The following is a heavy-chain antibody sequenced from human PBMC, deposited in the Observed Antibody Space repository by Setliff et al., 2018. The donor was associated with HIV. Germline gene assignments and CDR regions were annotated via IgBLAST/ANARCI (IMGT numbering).Heavy chain of an antibody. D-gene: IGHD6-19*01. J-gene: IGHJ4*02. Sequence: SETLSLTCAVSGASFVGDNHWSWIRQTPERGLEWIAYFMYTDIHYVNYLNYRNPSLASRLSISVDKSKNQFSLTLSSVTAADTAVYYCARARSDWYNVRPYYFDLWGQGTTVTVSS. V-gene: IGHV4-30-4*01. CDR2: FMYTDIHYVNYLN. CDR3: ARARSDWYNVRPYYFDL. CDR1: GASFVGDNH.